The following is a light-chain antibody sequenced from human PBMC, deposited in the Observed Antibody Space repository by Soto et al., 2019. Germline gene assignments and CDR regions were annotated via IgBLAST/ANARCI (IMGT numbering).Light chain of an antibody. CDR1: QSVNSN. Sequence: EIVMTQSPVTLSVSPGERATLSCRASQSVNSNLAWYQQKPGQAPRLLIYGASTRATGIPARFSGSGSGTEFTLTISSLQSEDFAVYYCQQYKNWYTFGQGTKLEIK. J-gene: IGKJ2*01. V-gene: IGKV3-15*01. CDR3: QQYKNWYT. CDR2: GAS.